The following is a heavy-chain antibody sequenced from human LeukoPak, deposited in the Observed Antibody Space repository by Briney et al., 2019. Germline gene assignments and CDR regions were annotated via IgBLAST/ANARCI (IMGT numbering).Heavy chain of an antibody. CDR3: ARGLRFLEGRDYYYMDV. Sequence: GASVKVSCKASGYTFTSYDINWVRQATGQGLEWMGWMNPNSGNTDYAQKFQGRVTMTRNTSISTAYMELSSLKSEDTAVYYCARGLRFLEGRDYYYMDVWGKGTTVIVSS. D-gene: IGHD3-3*01. CDR1: GYTFTSYD. CDR2: MNPNSGNT. V-gene: IGHV1-8*01. J-gene: IGHJ6*03.